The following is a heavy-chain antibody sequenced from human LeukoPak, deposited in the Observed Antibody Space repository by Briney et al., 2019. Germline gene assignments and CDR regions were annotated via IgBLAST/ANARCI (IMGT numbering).Heavy chain of an antibody. D-gene: IGHD3-3*01. J-gene: IGHJ4*02. V-gene: IGHV4-4*02. Sequence: PSETLSLTCAVSGGSISSSNWWSWVRQPPGKGLEWIGEIHHSGSTNYNPSLKSRVTISVDKSKNQFSLKLSSVTAADTAVYYCARVGYDFWSNSPFDYWGQGTLVTVSS. CDR3: ARVGYDFWSNSPFDY. CDR2: IHHSGST. CDR1: GGSISSSNW.